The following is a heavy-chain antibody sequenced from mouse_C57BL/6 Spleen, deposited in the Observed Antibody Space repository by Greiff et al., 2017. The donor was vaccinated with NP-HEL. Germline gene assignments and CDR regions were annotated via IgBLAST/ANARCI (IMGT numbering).Heavy chain of an antibody. CDR3: ARVGVGYFDY. CDR2: ICSGGSS. J-gene: IGHJ2*01. Sequence: QVQLQQSGPGLVQPSQCLSISCTASGFSLTSYGVHWVRQTPGKGLEWLGVICSGGSSDYYAAFISGLSISTDNSKSQVFFKMSNLQAEDTAIYYCARVGVGYFDYWGQGTTLTVSS. CDR1: GFSLTSYG. D-gene: IGHD1-1*02. V-gene: IGHV2-2*01.